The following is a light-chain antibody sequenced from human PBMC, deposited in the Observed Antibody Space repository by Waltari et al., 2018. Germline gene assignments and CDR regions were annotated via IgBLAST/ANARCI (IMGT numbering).Light chain of an antibody. CDR1: QSVSSSY. Sequence: EIVLTQSPGTLSLSPGERATLSCRASQSVSSSYLGWYQQKPGQAPRLLIYGASSRATGIPDRFSGSGSGTDFTLTISRLEPEDVAVYYCQQYGSSRTFGQGTKVEIK. J-gene: IGKJ1*01. CDR3: QQYGSSRT. V-gene: IGKV3-20*01. CDR2: GAS.